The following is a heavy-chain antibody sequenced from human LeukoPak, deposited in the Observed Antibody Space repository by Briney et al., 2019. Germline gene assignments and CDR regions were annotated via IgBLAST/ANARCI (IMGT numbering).Heavy chain of an antibody. V-gene: IGHV4-39*01. D-gene: IGHD3-10*01. CDR2: INYGGTT. J-gene: IGHJ4*02. CDR3: ARYVVYGSGKFYFDY. CDR1: GGSITSSNYY. Sequence: SETLSLTCTVSGGSITSSNYYWSWIRQPPGKELEWIASINYGGTTYYNPSLKSRFTISVDTSKNQFSLRLSSVTAADTAVYLCARYVVYGSGKFYFDYWGQGSLVTVSS.